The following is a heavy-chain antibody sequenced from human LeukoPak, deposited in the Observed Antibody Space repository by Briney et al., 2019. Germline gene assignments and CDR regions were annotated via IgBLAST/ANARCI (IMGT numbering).Heavy chain of an antibody. V-gene: IGHV3-33*01. J-gene: IGHJ6*04. CDR3: ARDYDILTGYSSYYYYGMDV. D-gene: IGHD3-9*01. Sequence: GGSLRLSCAASGFTFSSYGMHWVRQAPGKGLEWVAVIWYDGSNKYYADSVKGRFTISRDNSKNTLYLQMNSLRAEDTAVYYCARDYDILTGYSSYYYYGMDVWGKGTTVTVSS. CDR1: GFTFSSYG. CDR2: IWYDGSNK.